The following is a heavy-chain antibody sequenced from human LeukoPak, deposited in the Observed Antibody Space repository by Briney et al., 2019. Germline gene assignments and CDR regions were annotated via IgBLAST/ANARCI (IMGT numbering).Heavy chain of an antibody. J-gene: IGHJ4*02. CDR2: IYYSGSS. D-gene: IGHD3-22*01. Sequence: PSETLSLTRIVSVGSISSYYWSWIRQPPGKGLKWSGHIYYSGSSNDNPSLNSRVTISVDTSKNQFSLKLGTVTAADSAVYCCAGRESGYYFYWGQGTLVTVSS. V-gene: IGHV4-59*08. CDR1: VGSISSYY. CDR3: AGRESGYYFY.